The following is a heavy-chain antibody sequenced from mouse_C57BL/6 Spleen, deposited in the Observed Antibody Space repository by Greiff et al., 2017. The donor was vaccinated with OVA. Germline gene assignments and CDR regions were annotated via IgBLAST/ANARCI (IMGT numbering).Heavy chain of an antibody. D-gene: IGHD1-1*01. CDR1: GFTFSSYG. V-gene: IGHV5-6*01. CDR3: ARHIPTAFDY. Sequence: EVQLQESGGDLVKPGGSLKLSCAASGFTFSSYGMSWVRQTPDKRLEWVATISSGGSYTYYPDSVKGRFTISRDNAKNTLYLQMSSLKSEDTAMYYCARHIPTAFDYWGQGTTLTVSS. CDR2: ISSGGSYT. J-gene: IGHJ2*01.